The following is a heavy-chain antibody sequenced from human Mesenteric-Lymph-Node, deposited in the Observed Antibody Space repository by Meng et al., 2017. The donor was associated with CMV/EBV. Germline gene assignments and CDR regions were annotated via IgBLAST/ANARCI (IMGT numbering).Heavy chain of an antibody. Sequence: SETLSLTCSVSGGSISSGDYYWSWIRQPPGKGLEWIGYIYYTGGTNYNPSLKSRLTISVDTSKNQFSLKLNSVTAADTAVYYCARDLYYCTTTRCSQGGFDPWGQGTLVTVSS. J-gene: IGHJ5*01. CDR2: IYYTGGT. D-gene: IGHD2-2*01. CDR3: ARDLYYCTTTRCSQGGFDP. V-gene: IGHV4-61*08. CDR1: GGSISSGDYY.